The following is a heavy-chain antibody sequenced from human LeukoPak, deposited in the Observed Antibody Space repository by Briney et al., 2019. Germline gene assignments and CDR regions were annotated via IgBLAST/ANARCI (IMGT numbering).Heavy chain of an antibody. CDR2: ISWNSGSI. Sequence: GGSLRLSCAASGFTVSSNYMSWVRQAPGKGLEWVSGISWNSGSIGYADSVKGRFTISRDNAKNSLYLQMNSLRAEDMALYYCAKEAKPAAFDIWGQGTMVTVSS. V-gene: IGHV3-9*03. J-gene: IGHJ3*02. CDR1: GFTVSSNY. CDR3: AKEAKPAAFDI.